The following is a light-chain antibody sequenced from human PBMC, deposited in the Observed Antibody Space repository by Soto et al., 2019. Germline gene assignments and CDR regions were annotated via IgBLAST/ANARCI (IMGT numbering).Light chain of an antibody. Sequence: EIVLTQSPATLSLSPGERATLSCRASQSVSSYLAWYQQKPDQAPRRLIYDASNRATGIPARFSGSGSGTDFTLTISSLGPEDFAVYYCQQRSNWPPTWTFGQGTKVEIK. CDR3: QQRSNWPPTWT. CDR2: DAS. V-gene: IGKV3-11*01. J-gene: IGKJ1*01. CDR1: QSVSSY.